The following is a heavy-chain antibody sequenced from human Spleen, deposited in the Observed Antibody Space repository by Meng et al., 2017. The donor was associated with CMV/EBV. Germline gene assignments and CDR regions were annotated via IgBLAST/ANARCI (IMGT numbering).Heavy chain of an antibody. CDR3: ATLTPNYGDDSWFDP. D-gene: IGHD4-17*01. CDR2: IIPILGIT. J-gene: IGHJ5*02. Sequence: SEGTVSNSAISWVRQAPGQGLGWMGGIIPILGITNSAQKFQGRVTITADKSTSTGYLELSSLKSEDTAVYYCATLTPNYGDDSWFDPWGQGTLVTVSS. CDR1: EGTVSNSA. V-gene: IGHV1-69*10.